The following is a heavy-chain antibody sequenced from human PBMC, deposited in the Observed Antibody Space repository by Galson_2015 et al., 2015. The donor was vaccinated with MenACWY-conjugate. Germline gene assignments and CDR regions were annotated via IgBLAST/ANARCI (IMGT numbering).Heavy chain of an antibody. V-gene: IGHV3-48*02. D-gene: IGHD3-10*01. CDR3: ARAYGSGTYYMGWFDP. CDR2: ISSTSTTI. CDR1: RISFRTYN. J-gene: IGHJ5*02. Sequence: ALRLSCAASRISFRTYNMNWVRQAPGKGVEWVSYISSTSTTIYYADSGKGRFTISRDNAKHSLYLQMNSLRDEDTAVYYCARAYGSGTYYMGWFDPWGQVTLVTVSS.